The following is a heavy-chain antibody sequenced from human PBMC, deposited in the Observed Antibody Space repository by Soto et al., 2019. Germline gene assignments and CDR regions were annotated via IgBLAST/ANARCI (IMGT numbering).Heavy chain of an antibody. Sequence: QLQLQESGPGLVKPSETLSLTCTVSGGSIRSSSYWGWIRQPPGKGLEWIGSIYSIGSSYYNPSLKGRVTISADTSKNQFSLNLSSVTAADTAVYYCRRSSRYSTDVWGQGTTVTVSS. CDR3: RRSSRYSTDV. CDR1: GGSIRSSSY. CDR2: IYSIGSS. D-gene: IGHD2-2*01. V-gene: IGHV4-39*01. J-gene: IGHJ6*02.